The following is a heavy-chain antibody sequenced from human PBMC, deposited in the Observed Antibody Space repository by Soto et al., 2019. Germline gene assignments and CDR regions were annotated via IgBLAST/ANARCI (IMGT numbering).Heavy chain of an antibody. Sequence: GGSLRLSCAASGFTVSSYGMHWVRQAPGKGLEWVAVISYDGSNKYYADSVKGRFTISRDNSKNTLYLQMNSLRAEDTAVYYCAKVMGHYDYIWGSYGYWGQGTLVTVSS. V-gene: IGHV3-30*18. D-gene: IGHD3-16*01. J-gene: IGHJ4*02. CDR3: AKVMGHYDYIWGSYGY. CDR2: ISYDGSNK. CDR1: GFTVSSYG.